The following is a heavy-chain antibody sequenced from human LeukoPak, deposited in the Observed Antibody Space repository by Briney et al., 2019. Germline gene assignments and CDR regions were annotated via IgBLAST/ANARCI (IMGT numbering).Heavy chain of an antibody. J-gene: IGHJ4*02. Sequence: SEXLSLTFTVSGGSISSYYWSWIRPPPGKGLEWIGYIYYSGSTNYNPSLKSRVTISVDTSKNQFSLKLSSVTAADTAVYYCARDGGGSYHFDYWGQGTLVTVSS. CDR1: GGSISSYY. CDR2: IYYSGST. CDR3: ARDGGGSYHFDY. V-gene: IGHV4-59*01. D-gene: IGHD1-26*01.